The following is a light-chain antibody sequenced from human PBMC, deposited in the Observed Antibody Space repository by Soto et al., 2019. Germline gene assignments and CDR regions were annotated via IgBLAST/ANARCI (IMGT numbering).Light chain of an antibody. Sequence: QSALTQPPSVSGAPGQRVTISCTGSSSNIGAGYAVHWYQQLPGTAPKLLIYDNNNRPSGVPDRFSASKSGTSASLAITGLQAEDEADYYCQSYDRSLSGSVFGGGTKLTVL. V-gene: IGLV1-40*01. CDR2: DNN. J-gene: IGLJ2*01. CDR3: QSYDRSLSGSV. CDR1: SSNIGAGYA.